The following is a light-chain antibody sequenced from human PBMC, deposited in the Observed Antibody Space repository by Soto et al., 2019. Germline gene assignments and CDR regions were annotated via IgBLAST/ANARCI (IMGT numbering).Light chain of an antibody. V-gene: IGKV3D-20*02. CDR2: GAS. Sequence: IVLTQSPGTLSLSSWERATLSCRASQSVSSSYLAWYQQKPGQAPRLLIYGASSRATGIPARFSGSGSGTDFTLTISSLEPEDFAVYYCQQRRNWQVTFGQGTRLEIK. J-gene: IGKJ5*01. CDR1: QSVSSSY. CDR3: QQRRNWQVT.